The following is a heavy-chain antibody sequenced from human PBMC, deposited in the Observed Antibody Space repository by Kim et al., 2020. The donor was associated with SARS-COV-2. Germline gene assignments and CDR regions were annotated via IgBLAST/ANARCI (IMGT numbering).Heavy chain of an antibody. CDR2: ISSSSSYI. V-gene: IGHV3-21*01. CDR1: GFTFSSYS. Sequence: GGSLRLSCAASGFTFSSYSMNWVRQAPGKGLEWVSSISSSSSYIYYADSVKGRFTISRDNAKNSLYLQMNSLRAEDTAVYYCARFSLNDAFDIWGQGTMVTVSS. J-gene: IGHJ3*02. CDR3: ARFSLNDAFDI.